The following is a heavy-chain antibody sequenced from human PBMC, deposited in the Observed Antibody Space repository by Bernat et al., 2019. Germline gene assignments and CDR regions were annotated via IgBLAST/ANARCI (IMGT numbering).Heavy chain of an antibody. CDR2: ISWNRGNI. J-gene: IGHJ4*02. CDR3: AKGEGYDSSSGFDY. CDR1: GFTFADYA. Sequence: EVQLVESGGGLVQPGRSLRLSCAASGFTFADYAMPWVRQAPGKGLEWVSGISWNRGNIGYADSVKGRFTISRDNAKNSLYLQMNSLRAEDTAFYYCAKGEGYDSSSGFDYWGQGTLVTVSS. V-gene: IGHV3-9*01. D-gene: IGHD6-6*01.